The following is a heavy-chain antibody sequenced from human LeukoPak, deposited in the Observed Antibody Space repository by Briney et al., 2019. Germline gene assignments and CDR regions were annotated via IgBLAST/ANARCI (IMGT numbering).Heavy chain of an antibody. D-gene: IGHD2-8*02. CDR2: IRDSGSST. CDR3: TKSTGMGAFDI. Sequence: PGGSLRLSCAASGFTFSNCAMSWVRQAPGKGLEWVSAIRDSGSSTYYTDSVKGRFTISRDNSKNTLHPQMDSLRAEDTAVYYCTKSTGMGAFDIWGQGTMVTVSS. V-gene: IGHV3-23*01. CDR1: GFTFSNCA. J-gene: IGHJ3*02.